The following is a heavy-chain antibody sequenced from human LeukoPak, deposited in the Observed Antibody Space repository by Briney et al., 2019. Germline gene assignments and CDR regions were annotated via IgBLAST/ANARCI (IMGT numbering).Heavy chain of an antibody. D-gene: IGHD4-11*01. V-gene: IGHV3-30*06. CDR3: AREDSNNFDY. CDR2: ISYDGTYE. Sequence: PGGSLRLSCAASGFTFSSYGMHWVRQAPGKGLEWVAIISYDGTYEYFADSVTGRFTISRDNSKNTLSLQMNSLRAEDTAVYYCAREDSNNFDYWGQGTLVTVSS. J-gene: IGHJ4*02. CDR1: GFTFSSYG.